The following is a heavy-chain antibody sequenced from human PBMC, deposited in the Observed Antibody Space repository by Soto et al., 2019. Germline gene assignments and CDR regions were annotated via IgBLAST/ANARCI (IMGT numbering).Heavy chain of an antibody. CDR2: IWYDGSKK. CDR3: ARDEDLTYSFDY. CDR1: GFTFSSYG. V-gene: IGHV3-33*01. J-gene: IGHJ4*02. Sequence: QVQLVESGGGVVQPGRALRLSWAASGFTFSSYGMLWVRRAPGKGLWCEAVIWYDGSKKYYADYEKGRFTISRDNSKNTLYLQMNSLRAEDTAVYYCARDEDLTYSFDYWGQGTLVTVSS.